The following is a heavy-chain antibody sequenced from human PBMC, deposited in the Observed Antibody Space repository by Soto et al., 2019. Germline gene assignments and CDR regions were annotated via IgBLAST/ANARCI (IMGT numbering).Heavy chain of an antibody. CDR1: GGTFSSYA. V-gene: IGHV1-69*13. CDR3: AREQEYYDFWSGYSGPQADNWFDP. CDR2: IIPIFGTA. J-gene: IGHJ5*02. Sequence: SVKVSCKASGGTFSSYAISWVRQAPGQGLEWMGGIIPIFGTANYAQKFQGRVTITADESTSTAYMELSSLRSEDTAVYYCAREQEYYDFWSGYSGPQADNWFDPWGQGTLVTVSS. D-gene: IGHD3-3*01.